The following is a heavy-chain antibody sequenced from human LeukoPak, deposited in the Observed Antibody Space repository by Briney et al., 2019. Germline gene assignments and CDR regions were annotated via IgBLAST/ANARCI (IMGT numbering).Heavy chain of an antibody. Sequence: GGSLRLSCVVSGFTFNSSWMSWVRQVPGKGLEWVSAISGSGGSTYYADSVKGRFTISRDNSKNTLYLQMNSLRAEDTAVYYCAKGAVSSIAARYFDYWGQGTLVTVSS. J-gene: IGHJ4*02. CDR1: GFTFNSSW. D-gene: IGHD6-6*01. CDR3: AKGAVSSIAARYFDY. V-gene: IGHV3-23*01. CDR2: ISGSGGST.